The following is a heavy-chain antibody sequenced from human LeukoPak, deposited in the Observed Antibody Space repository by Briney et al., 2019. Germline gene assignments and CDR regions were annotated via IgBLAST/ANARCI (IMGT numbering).Heavy chain of an antibody. D-gene: IGHD1-7*01. CDR3: ARVDLYNWNYVGVGFFDY. CDR1: GFTFDDHG. J-gene: IGHJ4*02. Sequence: RPGGSLRLSCAASGFTFDDHGMSWVRQAPGKGLEWVSGIKWDGGRTGYADSVKGRFTISRDNAKNSLYLQMNSLRAEDTAVYYCARVDLYNWNYVGVGFFDYWGQGTLVTVSS. V-gene: IGHV3-20*04. CDR2: IKWDGGRT.